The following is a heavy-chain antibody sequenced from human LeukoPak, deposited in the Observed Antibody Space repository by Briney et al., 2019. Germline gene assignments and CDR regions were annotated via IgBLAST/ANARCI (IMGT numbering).Heavy chain of an antibody. CDR2: ISSRGSGGNT. CDR3: AKDRTVGASYWYFAL. CDR1: GVTLSNYA. J-gene: IGHJ2*01. Sequence: GGSLRLSCVASGVTLSNYAMSWARQAPGKGLEWGSGISSRGSGGNTYYADSVKGRFTISRASSRNTLFLHMNTLRAEDTAIYYCAKDRTVGASYWYFALWGRGPLVTVSS. D-gene: IGHD1-26*01. V-gene: IGHV3-23*01.